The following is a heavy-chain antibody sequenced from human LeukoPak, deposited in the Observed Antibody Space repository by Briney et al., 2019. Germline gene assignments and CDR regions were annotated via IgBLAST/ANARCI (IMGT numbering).Heavy chain of an antibody. Sequence: SETLSLTCTVSGGSISSYYWSWIRQPPGKGLEWIGYIYYSGSTRYNPSLKSRVTISADTSKNQFSLKLNSVTATDTAVYYCARHLTATNFPFDYWGQGTLVTVSS. CDR2: IYYSGST. CDR3: ARHLTATNFPFDY. V-gene: IGHV4-59*08. CDR1: GGSISSYY. J-gene: IGHJ4*02. D-gene: IGHD2-15*01.